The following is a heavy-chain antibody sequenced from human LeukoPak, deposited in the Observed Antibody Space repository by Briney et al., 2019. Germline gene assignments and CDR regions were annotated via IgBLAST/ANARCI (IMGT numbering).Heavy chain of an antibody. J-gene: IGHJ4*02. CDR1: GYTFTSYG. V-gene: IGHV1-18*01. D-gene: IGHD3-22*01. CDR2: ISAYNGNT. Sequence: ASVNVSCKASGYTFTSYGISWVRQAPGQGREWMGWISAYNGNTNYAQKLQGRVTMTTDTATSTAYMELRSLRSDNTAVYSCARKVVNDYWGQGTLVTVSS. CDR3: ARKVVNDY.